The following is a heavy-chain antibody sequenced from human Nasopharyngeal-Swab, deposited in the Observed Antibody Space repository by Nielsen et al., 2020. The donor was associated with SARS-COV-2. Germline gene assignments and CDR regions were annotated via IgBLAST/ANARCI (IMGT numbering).Heavy chain of an antibody. Sequence: SETLSLTCAVYGGSLSGYYWSWIRQPPGKGLEWIGEINHSGSTNYNPSLKSRVTISVDTSKNQFSLKLSSVTAADTAVYYCARGKVVPAARHYYYYYGMDVWGQGTTVTVSS. CDR3: ARGKVVPAARHYYYYYGMDV. CDR1: GGSLSGYY. CDR2: INHSGST. V-gene: IGHV4-34*01. D-gene: IGHD2-2*01. J-gene: IGHJ6*02.